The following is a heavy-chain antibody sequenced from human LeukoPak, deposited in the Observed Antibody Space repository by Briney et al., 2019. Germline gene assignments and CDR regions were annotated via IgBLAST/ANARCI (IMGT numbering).Heavy chain of an antibody. Sequence: GGSLRLSCAASGFTFSSSGMSWVRQAPGKGLEWVSVISNSGDKTSSADSVRGRFTISRDNPKNTLYLQMNSLRAEDTAVYYCAKVFSKYYYDSSGYLDYWGQGTLVTVSS. CDR1: GFTFSSSG. CDR3: AKVFSKYYYDSSGYLDY. D-gene: IGHD3-22*01. J-gene: IGHJ4*02. CDR2: ISNSGDKT. V-gene: IGHV3-23*01.